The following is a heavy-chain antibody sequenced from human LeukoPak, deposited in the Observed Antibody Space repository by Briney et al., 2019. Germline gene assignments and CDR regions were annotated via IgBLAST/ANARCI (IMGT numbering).Heavy chain of an antibody. CDR1: GYTFTGYY. Sequence: PGPSVKVSCKASGYTFTGYYMHWVRQAPGQGLEWMGWINPNSGGTNYAQKLQGRVTMTTDTSTSTAYMELRSLRSDDTAVYYCARVKGGLWSPERLYYYYMDVWGKGTTVTVSS. CDR2: INPNSGGT. J-gene: IGHJ6*03. D-gene: IGHD4/OR15-4a*01. CDR3: ARVKGGLWSPERLYYYYMDV. V-gene: IGHV1-2*02.